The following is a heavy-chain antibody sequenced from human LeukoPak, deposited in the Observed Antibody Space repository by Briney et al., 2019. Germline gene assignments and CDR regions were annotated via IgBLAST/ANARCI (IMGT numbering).Heavy chain of an antibody. CDR1: GNYW. Sequence: GGSLRLSCAASGNYWMHWVRQAPGKGLVWVSHINSDGSWTGYADSVKGRFTISRDNSKNTLYLQMNSLRAEDTAVYYCAIYDSSGYYNYWGQGTLVTVSS. D-gene: IGHD3-22*01. CDR2: INSDGSWT. V-gene: IGHV3-74*01. J-gene: IGHJ4*02. CDR3: AIYDSSGYYNY.